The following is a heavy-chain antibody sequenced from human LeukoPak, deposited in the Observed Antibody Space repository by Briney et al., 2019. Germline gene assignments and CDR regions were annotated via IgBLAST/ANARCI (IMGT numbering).Heavy chain of an antibody. CDR3: ASIRRGYSYGSFDY. J-gene: IGHJ4*02. V-gene: IGHV3-7*01. CDR2: IKQDGSER. Sequence: GGSLRLSCAASGFTFTTFWMSWVRQAPGKGLEWVANIKQDGSERYYVDSVKGRFTISRDNAKNSLYLQMNSLRAEDTGVYYCASIRRGYSYGSFDYWGQGTLDTVSS. D-gene: IGHD5-18*01. CDR1: GFTFTTFW.